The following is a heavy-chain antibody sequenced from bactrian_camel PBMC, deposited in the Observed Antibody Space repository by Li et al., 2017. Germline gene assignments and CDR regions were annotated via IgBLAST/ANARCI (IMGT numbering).Heavy chain of an antibody. J-gene: IGHJ6*01. CDR3: ARVRAPCPVLSRFTLSPGIFDY. V-gene: IGHV3S63*01. D-gene: IGHD5*01. CDR1: GNDRPYY. CDR2: IVWRSERKNYART. Sequence: VQLVESGGGSVQTGGSLRLSCTVFGNDRPYYMGWFHQAPGQEREGVAGIVWRSERKNYARTYYVDSAKGRFAISQDNAKSTLNLQMNSLKPEDTGMNSCARVRAPCPVLSRFTLSPGIFDYWGQGTQVTVS.